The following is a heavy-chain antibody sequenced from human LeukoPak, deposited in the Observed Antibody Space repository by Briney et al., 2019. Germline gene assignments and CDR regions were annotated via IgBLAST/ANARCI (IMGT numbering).Heavy chain of an antibody. CDR1: GGTFSSYT. CDR3: VRDPPITAMATD. CDR2: IIPILGIA. V-gene: IGHV1-69*04. D-gene: IGHD5-18*01. J-gene: IGHJ4*02. Sequence: SVKVSCKASGGTFSSYTISWVRQAPGQGLEWMGRIIPILGIANYAQKFQGRVTITADKSTSTAYMELSSLRSEDTAVYYCVRDPPITAMATDWGQGTLVTVSS.